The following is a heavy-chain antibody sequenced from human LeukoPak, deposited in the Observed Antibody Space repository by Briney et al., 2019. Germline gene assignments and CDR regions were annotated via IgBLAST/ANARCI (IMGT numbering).Heavy chain of an antibody. Sequence: ASVKVSCKASGYTFTSYDINWVRQATGQGPEWMGWMNPNSGNTGYAQKFQGRVTMTRNTSISTAYMELSSLRSEDTAVYYCARKGSSSFYYYMDVWGKGTTVTVSS. CDR1: GYTFTSYD. CDR2: MNPNSGNT. V-gene: IGHV1-8*01. CDR3: ARKGSSSFYYYMDV. J-gene: IGHJ6*03.